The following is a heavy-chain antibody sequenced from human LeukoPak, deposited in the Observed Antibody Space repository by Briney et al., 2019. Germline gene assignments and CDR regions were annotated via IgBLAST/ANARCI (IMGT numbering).Heavy chain of an antibody. CDR1: GVSISSSNSY. V-gene: IGHV4-39*01. CDR2: INHSGST. CDR3: ARHGLRWLRSGRYFDY. Sequence: SETLSLTCTVSGVSISSSNSYWGWIRQPPGKGLEWIGEINHSGSTNYNPSLKSRVTISVDTSKNQFSLKLSSVTAADTAVYYCARHGLRWLRSGRYFDYWGQGTLVTVSS. D-gene: IGHD5-12*01. J-gene: IGHJ4*02.